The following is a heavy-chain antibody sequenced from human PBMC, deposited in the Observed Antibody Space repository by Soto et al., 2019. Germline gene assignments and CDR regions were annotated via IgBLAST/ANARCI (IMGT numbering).Heavy chain of an antibody. Sequence: QVQLVQSGAEVKKPGSSVKVSCKASGGTFSSYAISWVRQAPGQGLEWMGGIIPIFGTANYAQKFQGRVTITADESTSTDYMELSSLRSEDTAVYYCARGAPQGYCSSTSCYKGHLDVWGQGTTVTVSS. V-gene: IGHV1-69*01. CDR3: ARGAPQGYCSSTSCYKGHLDV. J-gene: IGHJ6*02. D-gene: IGHD2-2*02. CDR1: GGTFSSYA. CDR2: IIPIFGTA.